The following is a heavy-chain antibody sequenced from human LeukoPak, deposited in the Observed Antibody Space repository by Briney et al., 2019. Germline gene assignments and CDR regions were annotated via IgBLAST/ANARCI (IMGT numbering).Heavy chain of an antibody. D-gene: IGHD3-22*01. CDR3: ARSTYYYDTSGYNPEAFDV. Sequence: ASVKLSCKASGYTFTGYYIHWVRHAPGQGLEWMGWVNLNNGGTSYAKQFQGRVTMSRITSISTGYLELRRLRSDDTAVFFCARSTYYYDTSGYNPEAFDVWGQGTMVTVSS. J-gene: IGHJ3*01. CDR2: VNLNNGGT. CDR1: GYTFTGYY. V-gene: IGHV1-2*02.